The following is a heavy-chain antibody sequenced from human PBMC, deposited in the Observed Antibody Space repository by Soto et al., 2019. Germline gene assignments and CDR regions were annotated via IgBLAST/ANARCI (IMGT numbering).Heavy chain of an antibody. CDR3: AFGSSGFDY. CDR1: GYTFRNYY. V-gene: IGHV1-46*01. CDR2: INPSGGAT. J-gene: IGHJ4*02. Sequence: QVQLVQSGAEVKKPGASVKVSCKASGYTFRNYYMHWVRQAPGQGLEWMGVINPSGGATRYTQKFLGRVTGTRDTSTSTVYMDLSSLGYDDTAVYYCAFGSSGFDYWGQGTLVTVSS. D-gene: IGHD3-22*01.